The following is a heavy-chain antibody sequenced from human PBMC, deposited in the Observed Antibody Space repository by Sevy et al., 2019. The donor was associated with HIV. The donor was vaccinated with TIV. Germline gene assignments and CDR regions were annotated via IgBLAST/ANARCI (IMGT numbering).Heavy chain of an antibody. V-gene: IGHV3-23*01. CDR3: ASGDTTMITDLDY. CDR1: GFTFSNYA. CDR2: INNGGST. Sequence: GGSLRLSCGASGFTFSNYAMSWVRQAPGKGPEWVSGINNGGSTYYAGSVKGRFTISRDNSKKIVFLQMNSLRAEDTAVYYCASGDTTMITDLDYWGQGALVTVSS. J-gene: IGHJ4*02. D-gene: IGHD5-18*01.